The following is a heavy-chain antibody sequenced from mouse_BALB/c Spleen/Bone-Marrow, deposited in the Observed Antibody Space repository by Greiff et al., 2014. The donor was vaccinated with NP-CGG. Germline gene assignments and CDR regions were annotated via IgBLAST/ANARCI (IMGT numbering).Heavy chain of an antibody. J-gene: IGHJ2*01. CDR3: ARDSSGYFDY. CDR1: GFTFSSYA. D-gene: IGHD3-1*01. V-gene: IGHV5-9-4*01. CDR2: ISSGGSYT. Sequence: VESGGGLVKPGGSLELSCAASGFTFSSYAMSWVRQSPEKRLEWVAEISSGGSYTYYPDTVTGRFTISRDNAKNTLYLEMSSLRSEDTAMYYCARDSSGYFDYWGQGTTLTVSS.